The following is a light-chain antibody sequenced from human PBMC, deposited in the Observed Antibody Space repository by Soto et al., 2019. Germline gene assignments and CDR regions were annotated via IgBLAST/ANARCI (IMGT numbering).Light chain of an antibody. V-gene: IGKV3D-15*01. CDR1: QSVSIN. CDR2: GVY. CDR3: QHYHSWPPRT. Sequence: EIVMTQSPTILSVSPGERATLSCRTSQSVSINLAWYQQKPGQAPRLLIYGVYTRAPGIPARFSGSGSGTAFTLTISSLQSEDFAVHYCQHYHSWPPRTFDQGTEVEIK. J-gene: IGKJ1*01.